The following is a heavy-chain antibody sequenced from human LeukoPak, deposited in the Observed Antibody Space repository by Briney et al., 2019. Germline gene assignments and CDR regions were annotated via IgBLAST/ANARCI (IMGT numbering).Heavy chain of an antibody. Sequence: ASVKVSCKVSGYTLTELSMHWVRQAPGKGLEWMGGFDPEDGETIYAQKFQGRVTMTEDPSTDTAYMELSSLRSEDTAVYYCATDYYDSSGYYYVGPHAFDIWGQGTMVTVSS. D-gene: IGHD3-22*01. CDR2: FDPEDGET. CDR1: GYTLTELS. CDR3: ATDYYDSSGYYYVGPHAFDI. V-gene: IGHV1-24*01. J-gene: IGHJ3*02.